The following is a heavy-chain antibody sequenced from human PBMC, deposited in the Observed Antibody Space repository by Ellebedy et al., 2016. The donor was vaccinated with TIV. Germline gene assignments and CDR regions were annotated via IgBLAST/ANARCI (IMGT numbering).Heavy chain of an antibody. V-gene: IGHV3-23*01. CDR2: LSGSGGST. Sequence: PGVSLRLSCAASGFTFSSYAMSWVRQAPGKGLEWVSALSGSGGSTYYADSVKGRFTISRDNSKNTLYLQMNSLRAEDTAVYYCAKVESGSYVYFDYWGQGTLVTVSS. D-gene: IGHD1-26*01. CDR3: AKVESGSYVYFDY. J-gene: IGHJ4*02. CDR1: GFTFSSYA.